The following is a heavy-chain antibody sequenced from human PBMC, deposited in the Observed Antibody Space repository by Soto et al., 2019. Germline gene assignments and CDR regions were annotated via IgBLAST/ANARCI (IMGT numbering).Heavy chain of an antibody. Sequence: QVQLVESGGGVVQPGRSLRLSCAASGFTFSSYGMHWVRQAPGKGLEWVAVIWYDGSNKYYADSVKGRFTISRDNSKNTLDLQMNSLRAEDTAVYYCARDHGFGELLSPENYYYYGMDVWGQGTTVTVSS. CDR1: GFTFSSYG. D-gene: IGHD3-10*01. CDR2: IWYDGSNK. V-gene: IGHV3-33*01. J-gene: IGHJ6*02. CDR3: ARDHGFGELLSPENYYYYGMDV.